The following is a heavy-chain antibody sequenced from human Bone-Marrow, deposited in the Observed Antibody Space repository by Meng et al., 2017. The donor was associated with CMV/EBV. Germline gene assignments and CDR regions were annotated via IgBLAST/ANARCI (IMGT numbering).Heavy chain of an antibody. CDR3: VRAPGEGAYVYYGMDV. D-gene: IGHD7-27*01. CDR2: INPNSGGT. J-gene: IGHJ6*02. V-gene: IGHV1-2*02. Sequence: ASVKVSCKASGYTFTGYFMHWVRQAPGQGLEWMGWINPNSGGTNYAQKFQGRVTMTRDTSISTAYMELSRLTSDDTAVYYCVRAPGEGAYVYYGMDVWGQGTTVTVSS. CDR1: GYTFTGYF.